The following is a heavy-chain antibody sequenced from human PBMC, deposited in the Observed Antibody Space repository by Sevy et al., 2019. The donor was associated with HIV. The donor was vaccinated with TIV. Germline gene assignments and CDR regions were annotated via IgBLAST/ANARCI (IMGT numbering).Heavy chain of an antibody. CDR3: AKNRPPGGSLFSRHGMDV. D-gene: IGHD3-16*01. V-gene: IGHV3-30*18. CDR2: ISSDGSYR. CDR1: GFTFGTYD. J-gene: IGHJ6*02. Sequence: GGSLRLSCAASGFTFGTYDMHWVRQAPGKGLEWVAIISSDGSYRYYADSVRGRSSMSRDNSKNTMYLQISGLLIEDTAVYYCAKNRPPGGSLFSRHGMDVWGRGTTVTVSS.